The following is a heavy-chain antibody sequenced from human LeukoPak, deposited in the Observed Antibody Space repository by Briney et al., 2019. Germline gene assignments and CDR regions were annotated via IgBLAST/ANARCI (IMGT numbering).Heavy chain of an antibody. V-gene: IGHV3-23*01. CDR2: IKGSGGST. CDR3: AKEDGSGTYYLYYFES. D-gene: IGHD3-10*01. Sequence: GGSLRLSCAASGFTFSSYAMSWVRQAPGKVLEWVSAIKGSGGSTYYADSVKRRFTISRDKAKNTLYLQMNSLRAEDTAVYYCAKEDGSGTYYLYYFESWGQGTLVTVSS. J-gene: IGHJ4*02. CDR1: GFTFSSYA.